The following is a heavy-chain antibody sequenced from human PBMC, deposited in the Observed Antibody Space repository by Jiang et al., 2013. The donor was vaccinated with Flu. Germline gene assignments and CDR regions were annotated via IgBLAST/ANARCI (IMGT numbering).Heavy chain of an antibody. J-gene: IGHJ3*02. CDR2: INWSGGNA. CDR3: ARRYHDILTGWSGDAFDI. CDR1: GFTFDDYG. V-gene: IGHV3-20*04. D-gene: IGHD3-9*01. Sequence: QLVESGGGVVRPGGSLRLSCAASGFTFDDYGMNWVRQLPGKGLEWVSGINWSGGNADYAVSVKGRFTISRDNAKNSLYLQMSSLGAEDTALYYCARRYHDILTGWSGDAFDIWGQGTMVTVSS.